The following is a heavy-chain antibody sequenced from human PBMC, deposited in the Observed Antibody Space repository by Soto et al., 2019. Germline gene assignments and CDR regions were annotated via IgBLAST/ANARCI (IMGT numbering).Heavy chain of an antibody. V-gene: IGHV1-69*08. D-gene: IGHD6-19*01. CDR1: GGTFSSYT. CDR2: IIPILGIA. Sequence: QVQLVQSGAEVQKPGSSVKVSCKASGGTFSSYTISWVRQAPGQGLEWMGRIIPILGIANYAQKFQGRVTITADKSTSTAYMELSSLRSEDTAVYYCARDGGVGVSQWLCDYWGQGTLVTVSS. J-gene: IGHJ4*02. CDR3: ARDGGVGVSQWLCDY.